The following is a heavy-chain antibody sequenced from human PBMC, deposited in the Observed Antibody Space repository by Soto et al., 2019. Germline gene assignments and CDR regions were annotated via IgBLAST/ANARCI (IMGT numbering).Heavy chain of an antibody. J-gene: IGHJ6*02. D-gene: IGHD1-1*01. CDR2: XSCNSGSI. Sequence: EVQLVESGGGLVQPGRSLRLSCAASGFTFDDYAMHWVRQAXXXXXXXXXXXSCNSGSIGYSDSVKCRFTISSDNAKNSLYVQMNSLRAEDTALYYCARSRDVYNSPLGNNYGMDVWVQGTTVTVS. CDR1: GFTFDDYA. V-gene: IGHV3-9*01. CDR3: ARSRDVYNSPLGNNYGMDV.